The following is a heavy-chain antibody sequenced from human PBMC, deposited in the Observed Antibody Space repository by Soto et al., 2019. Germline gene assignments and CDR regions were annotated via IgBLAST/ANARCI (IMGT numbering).Heavy chain of an antibody. CDR3: ARDSIPIVVVVFTSRVGWFDP. J-gene: IGHJ5*02. D-gene: IGHD3-22*01. Sequence: PSETLSLTCAVYGGSFSGYYWSWIRQPPGKGLEWIGEINHSGSTNYNPFLKSRVTISVDTSKNQFSLKLSSVTAADTAVYYCARDSIPIVVVVFTSRVGWFDPWGQGTLVTVSS. CDR2: INHSGST. V-gene: IGHV4-34*01. CDR1: GGSFSGYY.